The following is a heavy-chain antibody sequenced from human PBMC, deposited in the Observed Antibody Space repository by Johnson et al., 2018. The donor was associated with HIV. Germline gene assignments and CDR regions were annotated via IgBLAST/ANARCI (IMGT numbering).Heavy chain of an antibody. CDR2: INQDGGRN. D-gene: IGHD1-26*01. J-gene: IGHJ3*02. V-gene: IGHV3-7*01. CDR1: GFTFGDYG. CDR3: ARPRARGASNI. Sequence: VQLVESGGGLVQPGGSRSLSFAASGFTFGDYGMSWVRQAPGRGLEWVASINQDGGRNCYGDSVKGRYTISRDNAKNPLFLQMNSLRAEDTAVYYCARPRARGASNIWGQGTMVIVSS.